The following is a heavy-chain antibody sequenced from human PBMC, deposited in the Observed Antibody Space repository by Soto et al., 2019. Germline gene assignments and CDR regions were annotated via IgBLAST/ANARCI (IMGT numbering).Heavy chain of an antibody. CDR2: IYSGGST. CDR1: GFTVSSNY. V-gene: IGHV3-66*01. CDR3: ARDRIAAAGGGFDY. J-gene: IGHJ4*02. D-gene: IGHD6-13*01. Sequence: EVQLVESGGGLVQPGGSLRLSCAASGFTVSSNYMSWVRQAPGKGLEWVSVIYSGGSTYYADSVKGRCTISRDNSKNTLYLQMNSLRAEDTAVYYCARDRIAAAGGGFDYWGQGTLVTVSS.